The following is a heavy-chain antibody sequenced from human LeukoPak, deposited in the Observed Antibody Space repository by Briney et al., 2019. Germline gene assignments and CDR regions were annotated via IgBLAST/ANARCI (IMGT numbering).Heavy chain of an antibody. J-gene: IGHJ6*03. Sequence: ASVKVSCKASGYTFTSYDINWVRQATGQGLEWMGWMNPNSGNTGYAQKFQGRVTMTRNTSISTAYMELSSLRSEDTAVYYCARSTRIVLLWFRELSLTGYYYMDVWGKGTTVTVSS. CDR2: MNPNSGNT. CDR3: ARSTRIVLLWFRELSLTGYYYMDV. CDR1: GYTFTSYD. V-gene: IGHV1-8*01. D-gene: IGHD3-10*01.